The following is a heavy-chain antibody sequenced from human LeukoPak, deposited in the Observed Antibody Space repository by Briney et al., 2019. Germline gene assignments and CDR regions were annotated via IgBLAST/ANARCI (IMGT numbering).Heavy chain of an antibody. CDR3: AKGDVDYYGSGSYY. CDR2: ISWSSGSI. D-gene: IGHD3-10*01. CDR1: GFTFDDYA. Sequence: PGRSLRLSCAASGFTFDDYAMHWVRQAPGKGLEWVSGISWSSGSIGYADSVKGRFTISRDNAKNSLYLQMNSLRAEDTALYYCAKGDVDYYGSGSYYWGQGTLVTVSS. V-gene: IGHV3-9*01. J-gene: IGHJ4*02.